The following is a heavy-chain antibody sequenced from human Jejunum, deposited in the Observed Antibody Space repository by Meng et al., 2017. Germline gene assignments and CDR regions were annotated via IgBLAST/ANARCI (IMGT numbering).Heavy chain of an antibody. CDR2: IYHSGST. V-gene: IGHV4-4*02. D-gene: IGHD5-18*01. Sequence: QVALQKSGPRLVTPSDTLSLSCSVSGGSISSVYWWTWARQSPGKGLEWIGEIYHSGSTNYNPSLKSRVTISVDKSKNQFSLKLTSVTAADTAVYYCARGGYYSFDYWGQGTLVTVSS. J-gene: IGHJ4*02. CDR3: ARGGYYSFDY. CDR1: GGSISSVYW.